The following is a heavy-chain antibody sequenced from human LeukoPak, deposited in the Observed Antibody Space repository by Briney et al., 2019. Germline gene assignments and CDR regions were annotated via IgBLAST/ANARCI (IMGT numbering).Heavy chain of an antibody. CDR2: IIPIFGTA. J-gene: IGHJ4*02. CDR3: ARGGEEVVVPAATYLDY. V-gene: IGHV1-69*05. Sequence: GASVKVSCKASEGTFSSYAISWVRQAPGQGLEWMGGIIPIFGTANYAQKFQGRVTITTDESTSTAYMELSSLRSEDTAVYYCARGGEEVVVPAATYLDYWGQGTLVTVSS. D-gene: IGHD2-2*01. CDR1: EGTFSSYA.